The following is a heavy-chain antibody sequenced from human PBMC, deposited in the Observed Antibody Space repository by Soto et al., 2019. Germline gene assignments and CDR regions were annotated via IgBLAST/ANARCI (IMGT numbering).Heavy chain of an antibody. CDR1: GFTFSGYG. J-gene: IGHJ5*02. CDR3: ARMADCSGGSCYQWFDP. D-gene: IGHD2-15*01. CDR2: IWYDGSNK. Sequence: GGSLRLSCAASGFTFSGYGMHWVRQAPGKGLEWVAVIWYDGSNKYYADSVKGRFTISRDNSKNTLYLQMNSLRAEDTAVYYCARMADCSGGSCYQWFDPWGQGTLVTVSS. V-gene: IGHV3-33*01.